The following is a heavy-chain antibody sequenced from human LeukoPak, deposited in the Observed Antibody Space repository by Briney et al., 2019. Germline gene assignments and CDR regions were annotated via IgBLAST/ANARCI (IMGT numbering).Heavy chain of an antibody. D-gene: IGHD1-1*01. V-gene: IGHV1-2*04. J-gene: IGHJ4*02. CDR2: INPNSGGT. CDR3: ARALGTQLYYFDY. CDR1: GYTFTGYY. Sequence: ASVKVSCKASGYTFTGYYMHWVRQAPGQGLEWMGWINPNSGGTNYAQKFQGWVTMTRDTSISTAYMELSRLRSDDTAVYYCARALGTQLYYFDYWGQGTLVTVSS.